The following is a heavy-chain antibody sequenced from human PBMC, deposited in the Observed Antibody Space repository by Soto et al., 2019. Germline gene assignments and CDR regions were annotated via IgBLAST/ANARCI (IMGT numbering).Heavy chain of an antibody. Sequence: EASVKVSSKASGYTFSSYGISWVRQAPGQGLEWMGWISANNGNTNYAQKLQGRVTMTTDTSTSTAYMELRSLRSDDTAVYYCARVWGNYDSSGYDDFWGQGTLVTVSS. D-gene: IGHD3-22*01. CDR1: GYTFSSYG. V-gene: IGHV1-18*01. CDR2: ISANNGNT. J-gene: IGHJ4*02. CDR3: ARVWGNYDSSGYDDF.